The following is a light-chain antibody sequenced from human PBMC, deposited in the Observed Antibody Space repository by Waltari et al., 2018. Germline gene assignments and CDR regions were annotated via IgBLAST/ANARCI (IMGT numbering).Light chain of an antibody. CDR1: SSNIGARYD. Sequence: QSVLTQPPSVSGAPGQSVTISCTGSSSNIGARYDVHWYQQVPGAAPKLLIQGNANRPAGVPDRFSGSRSGTSASLAITGLQAEDEADYYCQSYDSSLSVLFGGGTKLTVL. CDR3: QSYDSSLSVL. V-gene: IGLV1-40*01. CDR2: GNA. J-gene: IGLJ2*01.